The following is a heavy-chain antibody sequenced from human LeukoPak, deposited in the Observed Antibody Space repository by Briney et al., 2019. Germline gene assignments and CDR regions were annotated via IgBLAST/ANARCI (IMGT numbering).Heavy chain of an antibody. CDR1: GDSINSNY. CDR3: ARLLAGCPGGRCRAHFDY. V-gene: IGHV4-59*01. J-gene: IGHJ4*02. D-gene: IGHD2-15*01. CDR2: IYYGGST. Sequence: SGTLSLTCSVSGDSINSNYWSWMRQPPGKGLEWIGYIYYGGSTNYNPSLKSRVSMSVDTSKNQFSLNLSSVTAADTAVYHCARLLAGCPGGRCRAHFDYWGQGTLVTVSS.